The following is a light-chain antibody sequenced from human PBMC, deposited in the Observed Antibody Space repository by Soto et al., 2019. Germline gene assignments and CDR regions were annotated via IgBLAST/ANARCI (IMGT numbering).Light chain of an antibody. CDR2: EVS. CDR3: SSYASSSTLV. V-gene: IGLV2-14*01. Sequence: QSVLTQPASVSGSPGQSITISCTGTSSDVGDFDCVSWYQQHPGKAPKLMIYEVSDRPSGVSNRFSGSKSGDTVSLTISGLQAEDEADYYCSSYASSSTLVFGGGTQLTV. J-gene: IGLJ2*01. CDR1: SSDVGDFDC.